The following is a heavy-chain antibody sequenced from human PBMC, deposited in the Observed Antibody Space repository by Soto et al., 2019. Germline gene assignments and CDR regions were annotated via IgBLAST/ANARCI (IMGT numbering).Heavy chain of an antibody. V-gene: IGHV3-48*01. D-gene: IGHD4-17*01. Sequence: VQLVESGGGLVQPGGSLRLSCAASGFTFSSYSMNWVRQAPGKGLEWVSYISSSSSTIYYADSVKGRFTISRDNAKNSLYLQMNSLRAEDTAVYYCARDPTTVTTTYYYYMDVWGKGTTVTVSS. CDR1: GFTFSSYS. CDR3: ARDPTTVTTTYYYYMDV. J-gene: IGHJ6*03. CDR2: ISSSSSTI.